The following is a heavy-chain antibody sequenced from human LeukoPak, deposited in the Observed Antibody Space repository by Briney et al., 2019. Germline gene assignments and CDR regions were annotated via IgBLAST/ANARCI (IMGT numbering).Heavy chain of an antibody. D-gene: IGHD2-8*01. CDR2: ISSSSSTI. J-gene: IGHJ3*02. CDR3: VREDRILLGNDAFDI. CDR1: GFTFSSYS. V-gene: IGHV3-48*04. Sequence: PGGSLRLSCAASGFTFSSYSMNWVRQAPGKGLEWVSYISSSSSTIYYADSVKGRFTLSRDNAKNTLYLQMNSLRGEDTAVYYCVREDRILLGNDAFDIWGQGTMVTVSS.